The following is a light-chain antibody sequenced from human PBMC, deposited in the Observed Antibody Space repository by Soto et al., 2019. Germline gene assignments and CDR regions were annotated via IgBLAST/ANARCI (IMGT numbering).Light chain of an antibody. Sequence: EIVLTQSPGTLSLSPGERATLSYRASETVAGSYLAWYQQKPGQAPRLLIHGASTRATGIADRFSGSGSGTDFTLTISRLEPEDFAVYYCQLYGTSPKTFGQGTKVDIK. J-gene: IGKJ1*01. CDR3: QLYGTSPKT. V-gene: IGKV3-20*01. CDR1: ETVAGSY. CDR2: GAS.